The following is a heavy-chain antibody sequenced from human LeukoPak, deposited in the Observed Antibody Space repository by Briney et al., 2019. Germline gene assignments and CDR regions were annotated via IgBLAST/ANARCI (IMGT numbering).Heavy chain of an antibody. CDR1: GGSISSYY. D-gene: IGHD3-10*01. CDR2: IYYSGST. V-gene: IGHV4-59*12. CDR3: ARLVVRGVRNWFDP. J-gene: IGHJ5*02. Sequence: PSETLSLTCTVSGGSISSYYWSWIRQPPGKGLEWIGYIYYSGSTNYNPSLKSRVTMSVDTSKNQFSLKLSSVTAADTAVYYCARLVVRGVRNWFDPWGQGTLVTVSS.